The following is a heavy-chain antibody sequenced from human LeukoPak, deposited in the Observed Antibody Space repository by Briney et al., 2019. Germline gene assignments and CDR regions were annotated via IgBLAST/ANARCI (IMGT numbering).Heavy chain of an antibody. CDR1: GFTFSSYA. D-gene: IGHD6-19*01. J-gene: IGHJ4*02. Sequence: PGGSLRLSCAAPGFTFSSYAMSWVRQAPGKGLEWVSAISGSGGSTYYADSVKGRFTISRDNSKNTLYLQMNSLRAEDTAVYYCAKERRGSIAVAGITDYWGQGTLVTVSS. CDR2: ISGSGGST. CDR3: AKERRGSIAVAGITDY. V-gene: IGHV3-23*01.